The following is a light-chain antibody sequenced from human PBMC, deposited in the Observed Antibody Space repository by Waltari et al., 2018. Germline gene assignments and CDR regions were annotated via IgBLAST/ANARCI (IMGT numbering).Light chain of an antibody. CDR1: NNNVGYEG. CDR2: RNN. V-gene: IGLV10-54*04. CDR3: SAWDRSLSAWV. J-gene: IGLJ3*02. Sequence: QAGLTQPPSVSKGLRQTATPTCTGNNNNVGYEGATWLQQHQGHPPKLLFYRNNNRPSGISERFSASRSGSTASLTITGLQTEDEADYYCSAWDRSLSAWVFGGGTKLTVL.